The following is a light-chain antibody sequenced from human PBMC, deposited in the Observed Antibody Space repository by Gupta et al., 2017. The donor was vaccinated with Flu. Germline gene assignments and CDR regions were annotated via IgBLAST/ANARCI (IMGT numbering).Light chain of an antibody. CDR3: VTYTSSGSDV. CDR2: NTN. V-gene: IGLV8-61*01. J-gene: IGLJ3*02. CDR1: SGSVSTSFY. Sequence: QTVVTQEPSFSVSPGGTVTLTCGLSSGSVSTSFYPSWYQQNPGQAPRTLIYNTNTRSAGVPDRFSGSVLGNKAALTITGAQADDEADYYCVTYTSSGSDVFGGGTKMTVL.